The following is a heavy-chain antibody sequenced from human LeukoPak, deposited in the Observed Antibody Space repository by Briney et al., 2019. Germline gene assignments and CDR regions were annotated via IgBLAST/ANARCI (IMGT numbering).Heavy chain of an antibody. CDR3: AGGSGRDYYYYYGMDV. CDR2: IYYSGST. V-gene: IGHV4-59*01. J-gene: IGHJ6*04. D-gene: IGHD3-10*01. CDR1: GGSISSYY. Sequence: SETLSLTCTVSGGSISSYYWSWIRQPPGKGLEWTGYIYYSGSTNYNPSLKSRVTISVDTSKNQFSLKLSSVTAADTAVYYCAGGSGRDYYYYYGMDVWGKGTTVTVSS.